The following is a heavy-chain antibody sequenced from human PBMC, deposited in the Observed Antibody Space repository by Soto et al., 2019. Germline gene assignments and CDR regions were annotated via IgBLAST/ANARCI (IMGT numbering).Heavy chain of an antibody. V-gene: IGHV3-23*01. CDR3: AKSGYDFWSGYPCFDY. J-gene: IGHJ4*02. CDR1: GFTFSSYA. Sequence: PGGSLRLSCAASGFTFSSYAMSWVRQAPGKGLEWVSTISGSGGSTYYADSVKGRFTISRDNSKNTLYLQMNSLRAEDTAVYYCAKSGYDFWSGYPCFDYWGQGTLVTVSS. CDR2: ISGSGGST. D-gene: IGHD3-3*01.